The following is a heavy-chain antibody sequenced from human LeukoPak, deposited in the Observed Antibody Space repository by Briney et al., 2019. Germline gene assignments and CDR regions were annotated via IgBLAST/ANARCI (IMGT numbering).Heavy chain of an antibody. CDR3: ARAPITMIVVT. V-gene: IGHV1-2*02. D-gene: IGHD3-22*01. CDR1: GYTFTGYY. Sequence: ASVKVSCKASGYTFTGYYMHWVRQAPGQGLEWMGWINPNSGATNYAQKFQGRVTMTRDTSISTAYMELSRLRSDDTAVYYCARAPITMIVVTWGQGTLVTVSS. CDR2: INPNSGAT. J-gene: IGHJ5*02.